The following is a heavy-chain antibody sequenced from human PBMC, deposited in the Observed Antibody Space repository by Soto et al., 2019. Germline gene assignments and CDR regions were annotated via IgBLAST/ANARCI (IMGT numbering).Heavy chain of an antibody. CDR2: INVSDGNT. V-gene: IGHV1-46*01. J-gene: IGHJ6*02. D-gene: IGHD1-26*01. CDR1: GYPFTSYY. CDR3: ARDWVEEWELLLSYYYYGMDV. Sequence: GASVKVSCKASGYPFTSYYLHWVRQAPGQGPEWMGRINVSDGNTNYAQKLQGRVTMTTDTSTSTAYMELRSLRSDDTAVYYCARDWVEEWELLLSYYYYGMDVRGQGTTVTVSS.